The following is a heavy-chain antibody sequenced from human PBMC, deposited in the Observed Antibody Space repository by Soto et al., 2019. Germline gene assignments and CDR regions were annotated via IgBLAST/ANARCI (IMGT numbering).Heavy chain of an antibody. CDR2: INHSEST. V-gene: IGHV4-34*01. CDR3: ARGRGFRGNIITTYYYYGLDG. D-gene: IGHD3-10*01. J-gene: IGHJ6*02. CDR1: GGSFSGYY. Sequence: PSETLSLTCAVYGGSFSGYYRTWICQPPGKGLEWIGEINHSESTNYHPSLQSRVTISVKTSKNKFSLSLASVTAADTDFYYCARGRGFRGNIITTYYYYGLDGWGQGITVTVSS.